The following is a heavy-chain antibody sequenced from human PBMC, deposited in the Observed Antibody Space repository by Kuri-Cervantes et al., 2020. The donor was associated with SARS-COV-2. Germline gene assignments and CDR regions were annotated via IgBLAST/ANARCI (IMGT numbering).Heavy chain of an antibody. CDR3: AKDDGGSFGLFDN. CDR2: IRSKANSYAT. CDR1: GFTFSGSA. Sequence: GGSLRLSCAASGFTFSGSAMHWVRQASGKGLEWVGRIRSKANSYATAYAASVKGRFTISRDNSKNTLYLQMNSLRPEDTAVYYCAKDDGGSFGLFDNWGQGILVTVSS. D-gene: IGHD1-26*01. J-gene: IGHJ4*02. V-gene: IGHV3-73*01.